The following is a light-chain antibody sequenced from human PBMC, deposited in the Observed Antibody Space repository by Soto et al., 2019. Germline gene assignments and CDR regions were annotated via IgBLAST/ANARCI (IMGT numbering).Light chain of an antibody. CDR1: SSNIGTNA. V-gene: IGLV1-44*01. CDR2: NNN. J-gene: IGLJ1*01. CDR3: APWDDSLNGDV. Sequence: QSVLTQPPSASGTPGQRVTISCSGGSSNIGTNAVNWYQQLPGTAPKLLIYNNNQRPSGVPARLSGSKSGTSASLAISGLQSEDEADYYCAPWDDSLNGDVFGTGTKVTVL.